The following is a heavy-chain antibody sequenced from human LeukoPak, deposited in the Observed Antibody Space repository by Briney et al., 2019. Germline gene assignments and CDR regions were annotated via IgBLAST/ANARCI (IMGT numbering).Heavy chain of an antibody. CDR2: ISYDGSNK. CDR3: ARDYVLWQPLLFDGFFDY. J-gene: IGHJ4*02. V-gene: IGHV3-30*04. Sequence: GGSLRLSCAASGFTFSSYAMHWVRQAPGKGLEWVAVISYDGSNKYYADSVKGRFTISRDNSKNTLYLQMNSLRAEDTAVYYCARDYVLWQPLLFDGFFDYWGQGTLVTVSS. D-gene: IGHD2-21*02. CDR1: GFTFSSYA.